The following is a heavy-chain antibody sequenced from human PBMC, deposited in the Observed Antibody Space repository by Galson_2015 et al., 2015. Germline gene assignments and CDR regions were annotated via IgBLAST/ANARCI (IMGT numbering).Heavy chain of an antibody. D-gene: IGHD2-21*01. CDR3: ARDQKKPRGPGSSRTDHQGQLFGFDPDGGTYYYYGMDV. V-gene: IGHV1-69*13. Sequence: SVKVSCKASGGTFSSYAISWVRQAPGQGLEWMGGIIPIFGTANYAQKFQGRVTITADESTSTAYMELSSLRSEDTAVYYCARDQKKPRGPGSSRTDHQGQLFGFDPDGGTYYYYGMDVWGQGTTVTVSS. J-gene: IGHJ6*02. CDR2: IIPIFGTA. CDR1: GGTFSSYA.